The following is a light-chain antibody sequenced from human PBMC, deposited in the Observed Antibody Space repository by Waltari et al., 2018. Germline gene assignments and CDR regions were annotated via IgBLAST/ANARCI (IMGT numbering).Light chain of an antibody. J-gene: IGKJ2*01. CDR1: QSISRW. V-gene: IGKV1-5*03. Sequence: DIQMTQSPATLSASVGDRVTITCLASQSISRWLAWYLQKPGKAPKLLIYKAAKLETEVPSRFSASESGTEFTLTLSSLQPDEFATYYGQQYNSYPYTFGQGPKLEIK. CDR3: QQYNSYPYT. CDR2: KAA.